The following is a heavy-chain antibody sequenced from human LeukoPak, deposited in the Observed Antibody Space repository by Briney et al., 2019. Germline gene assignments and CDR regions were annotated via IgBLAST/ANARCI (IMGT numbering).Heavy chain of an antibody. D-gene: IGHD5-24*01. CDR2: ISTYNGNT. CDR1: GYTFTSYG. V-gene: IGHV1-18*01. J-gene: IGHJ4*02. Sequence: ASVKVSCKASGYTFTSYGISWVRQAPGQGLEWMGWISTYNGNTNYAQKLQGRVTMTTDTSTTTAYMELRSLTSDDTAVYYCARDRDGYNVYWGQGTLVTVSS. CDR3: ARDRDGYNVY.